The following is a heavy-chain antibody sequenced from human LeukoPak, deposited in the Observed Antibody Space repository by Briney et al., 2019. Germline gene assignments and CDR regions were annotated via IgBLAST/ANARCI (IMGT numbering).Heavy chain of an antibody. V-gene: IGHV1-3*01. CDR1: GYTFASYA. J-gene: IGHJ3*02. CDR2: INAGNGNT. CDR3: ARSGYYNDAFDI. D-gene: IGHD3-22*01. Sequence: GASVKVSCKASGYTFASYAMHWVRQAPGQRLEWMGWINAGNGNTKYSQKFQGRVTITRDTSASAAYMELSSLRSEDTAVYYCARSGYYNDAFDIWGQGTMVTVSS.